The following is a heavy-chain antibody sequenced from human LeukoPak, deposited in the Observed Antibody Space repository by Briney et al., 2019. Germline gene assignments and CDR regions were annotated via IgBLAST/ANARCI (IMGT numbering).Heavy chain of an antibody. CDR3: ATYRGYPVDY. J-gene: IGHJ4*02. CDR2: ISSSSSYI. V-gene: IGHV3-21*01. CDR1: GFTFSGYT. Sequence: GGALRLSCAASGFTFSGYTMNWVRQAPGKGLEWVSSISSSSSYIYYADSVKGRFTISRDNGKNTLYLQMNSLRAEDTAVYYCATYRGYPVDYWGQGTLVTVSS. D-gene: IGHD6-13*01.